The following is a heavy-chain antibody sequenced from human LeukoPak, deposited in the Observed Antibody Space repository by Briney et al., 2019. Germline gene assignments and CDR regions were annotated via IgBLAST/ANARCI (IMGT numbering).Heavy chain of an antibody. J-gene: IGHJ4*02. V-gene: IGHV3-15*01. CDR2: VKSRSAGETT. Sequence: PGGSLRLSCAASGFSISNDWMIWVRQAPGKGLEWVARVKSRSAGETTDYAAPVKGRFTISRDDSKNTLYLQMNSLKTEDTAVYYCTLIQGWGSGSYYRDFWGQGTLVTVSS. CDR3: TLIQGWGSGSYYRDF. CDR1: GFSISNDW. D-gene: IGHD3-10*01.